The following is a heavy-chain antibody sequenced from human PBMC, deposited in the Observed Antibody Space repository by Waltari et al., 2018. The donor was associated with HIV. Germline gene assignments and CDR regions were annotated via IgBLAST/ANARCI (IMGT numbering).Heavy chain of an antibody. V-gene: IGHV4-38-2*01. CDR1: GYSITSAHY. Sequence: QVQLQESGPGLVQPSETLSLTCRVSGYSITSAHYWGWIRQPPGKGLQWIGSISHSGKTYYDPTLKSRINISRDTSKNLFSLELTSVTAADTAVYYCARLMSTTRFDSWGQGTLVSVSS. CDR2: ISHSGKT. J-gene: IGHJ4*02. D-gene: IGHD1-7*01. CDR3: ARLMSTTRFDS.